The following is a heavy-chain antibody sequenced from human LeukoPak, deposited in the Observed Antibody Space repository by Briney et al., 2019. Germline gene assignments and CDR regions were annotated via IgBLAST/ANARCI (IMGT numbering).Heavy chain of an antibody. V-gene: IGHV3-13*04. Sequence: GGSLRLSCAASGFTFNSYDMHWVRQGTGKGLEWVSGIDVDGGTYYPDSVKGRFTISRENARTSLYLQMNSLRAGDTSVYYCARRRTGWRSSPDAFDTWGKGTTVTVSS. CDR3: ARRRTGWRSSPDAFDT. CDR2: IDVDGGT. CDR1: GFTFNSYD. J-gene: IGHJ3*02. D-gene: IGHD3-16*01.